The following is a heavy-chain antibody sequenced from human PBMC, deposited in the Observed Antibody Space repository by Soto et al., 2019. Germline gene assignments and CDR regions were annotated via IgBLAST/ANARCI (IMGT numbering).Heavy chain of an antibody. V-gene: IGHV1-3*01. Sequence: ASVKVSCKASGYTFTSYAMHWVRQAPGQRLEWMGWINAGNGNTKYSQKFQGRVTITRDTSASTAYMELSSLRSEDTAVYYCARRAPYSGSYYWFDPWGQGTLVTYPQ. J-gene: IGHJ5*02. D-gene: IGHD1-26*01. CDR3: ARRAPYSGSYYWFDP. CDR2: INAGNGNT. CDR1: GYTFTSYA.